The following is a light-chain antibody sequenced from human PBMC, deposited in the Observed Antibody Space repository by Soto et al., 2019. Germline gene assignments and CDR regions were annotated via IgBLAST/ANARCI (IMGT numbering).Light chain of an antibody. Sequence: QSALTQPRSVSGSPGQSVTISCTGTSXDVGGYKYVSWYQQHPGKAPKLIIYDVSERSSGVPDRFSGSKSGNTASLTISGLQAEDEADYYCCSYAGSVTVYVLGIGTKVTVL. J-gene: IGLJ1*01. CDR2: DVS. CDR3: CSYAGSVTVYV. CDR1: SXDVGGYKY. V-gene: IGLV2-11*01.